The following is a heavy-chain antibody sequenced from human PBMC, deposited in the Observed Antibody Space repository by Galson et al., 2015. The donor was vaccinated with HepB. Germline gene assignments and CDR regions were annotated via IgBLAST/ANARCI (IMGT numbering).Heavy chain of an antibody. Sequence: SLRLSCAASGFTFRTYGLHWVRQPPGKGLEWVAVISDDGSTKYYADSVKGRFTISRDNSKNTLYLQMNSLRAEDTAVYYCAKDGYYYYGMDVWGQGTTVTVSS. J-gene: IGHJ6*02. CDR3: AKDGYYYYGMDV. CDR1: GFTFRTYG. CDR2: ISDDGSTK. V-gene: IGHV3-30*18.